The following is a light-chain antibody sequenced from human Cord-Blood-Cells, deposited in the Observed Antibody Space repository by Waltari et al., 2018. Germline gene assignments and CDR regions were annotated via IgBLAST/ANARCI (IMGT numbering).Light chain of an antibody. CDR1: QGISSY. Sequence: IRMTQSPSSFSASTGDRVTITCRASQGISSYLAWYQQKPGKAPKLLIYTASTLRSGVPSWFSGSGSGTDFTHTISCLQSEDVATYYGQQYYSYPRTFGQRTKLEIK. CDR3: QQYYSYPRT. CDR2: TAS. J-gene: IGKJ2*01. V-gene: IGKV1-8*01.